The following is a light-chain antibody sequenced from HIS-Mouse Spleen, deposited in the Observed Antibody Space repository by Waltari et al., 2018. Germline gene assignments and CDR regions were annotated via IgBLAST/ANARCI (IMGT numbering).Light chain of an antibody. V-gene: IGLV2-23*01. J-gene: IGLJ3*02. Sequence: QSALTQPASLSGSPGQSITIPCTGTSSDVGSYNLVSRYQQHPGKAPKLMIYEGSKRPSGVSNRFSGSKSGNTASLTISGLQAEDEADYYCCSYAGSSTWVFGGGTKLTVL. CDR2: EGS. CDR1: SSDVGSYNL. CDR3: CSYAGSSTWV.